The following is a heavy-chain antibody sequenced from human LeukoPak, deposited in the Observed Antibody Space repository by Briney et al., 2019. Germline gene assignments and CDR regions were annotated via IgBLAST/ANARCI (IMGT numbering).Heavy chain of an antibody. D-gene: IGHD3-22*01. V-gene: IGHV3-9*01. CDR1: GFTFDDYA. CDR2: ISWNSGNI. J-gene: IGHJ5*02. Sequence: GGSLRLSCAASGFTFDDYAMHWVRQAPGKGLEWVSGISWNSGNIDYADSVRGRFTISRDNAKNSLYLQMNSLRAEDTAVYYCAREKFYDSSNWSDPWGQGTLVTVSS. CDR3: AREKFYDSSNWSDP.